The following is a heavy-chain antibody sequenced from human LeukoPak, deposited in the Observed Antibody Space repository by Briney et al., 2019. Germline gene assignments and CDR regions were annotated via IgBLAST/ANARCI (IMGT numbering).Heavy chain of an antibody. J-gene: IGHJ5*02. CDR3: ARDREGSYDR. Sequence: ASVKVSCKASGGTFSSDAISWVRQVPGQGLEWMGWINPNSGGTNYAQKFQGRVTMTRDTSISTAYMELSRLRSDDTAVYYCARDREGSYDRWGQGTLVTVSS. CDR1: GGTFSSDA. D-gene: IGHD1-26*01. CDR2: INPNSGGT. V-gene: IGHV1-2*02.